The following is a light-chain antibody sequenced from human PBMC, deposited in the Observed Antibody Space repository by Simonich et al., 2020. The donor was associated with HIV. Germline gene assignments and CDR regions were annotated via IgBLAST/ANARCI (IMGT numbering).Light chain of an antibody. Sequence: SYELTQPPSVSVSPGQTASITCSGDKLGDKFACWYQQKPGQSPVLVIYQDSKGPSGIPERFSGSNSGNTATLTISGTQAMDEADYYCQAWDSSLHVFGTGTKVTVL. CDR2: QDS. J-gene: IGLJ1*01. CDR1: KLGDKF. V-gene: IGLV3-1*01. CDR3: QAWDSSLHV.